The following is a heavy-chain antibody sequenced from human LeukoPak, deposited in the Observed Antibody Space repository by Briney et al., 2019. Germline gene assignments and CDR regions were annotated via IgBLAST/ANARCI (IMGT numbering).Heavy chain of an antibody. J-gene: IGHJ6*03. D-gene: IGHD5-18*01. Sequence: ASVKDSCKASGYTFTSYDINWVRQATGQGLGWMGWMNPNSGNTGYAQKFQGRVTMTRNTSISTAYMELSSLRSEDTAVYYCARHYGYSYYMDVWGKGNTVTVSS. V-gene: IGHV1-8*01. CDR3: ARHYGYSYYMDV. CDR1: GYTFTSYD. CDR2: MNPNSGNT.